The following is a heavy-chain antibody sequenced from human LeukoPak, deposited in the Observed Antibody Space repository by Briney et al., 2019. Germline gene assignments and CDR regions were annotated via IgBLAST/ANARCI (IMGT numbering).Heavy chain of an antibody. CDR1: GFTFSSYT. Sequence: GESLRLSCAASGFTFSSYTMNWVRQAPGRGLQWVSSISSSGTNINYADSVKGRFTISRDNAKNSLYLQMNSLRAEDTAVYYCAKRRTVDTALVTHNYGMDVWGQGTTVTVSS. CDR2: ISSSGTNI. CDR3: AKRRTVDTALVTHNYGMDV. V-gene: IGHV3-21*01. D-gene: IGHD5-18*01. J-gene: IGHJ6*02.